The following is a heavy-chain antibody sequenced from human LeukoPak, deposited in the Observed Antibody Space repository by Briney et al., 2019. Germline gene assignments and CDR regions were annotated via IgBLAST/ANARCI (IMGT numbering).Heavy chain of an antibody. D-gene: IGHD5-12*01. CDR3: TKEVGYGSPYFDY. J-gene: IGHJ4*02. CDR2: ISFDESSE. V-gene: IGHV3-30*18. CDR1: GFTFSNYG. Sequence: GRSLRLSCAASGFTFSNYGMHWVRQAPGKGLEWVALISFDESSEYYADSVKGRFSISRDNSKNTLYLQMNNARVDDTAVYYCTKEVGYGSPYFDYWGQGTLVTVSS.